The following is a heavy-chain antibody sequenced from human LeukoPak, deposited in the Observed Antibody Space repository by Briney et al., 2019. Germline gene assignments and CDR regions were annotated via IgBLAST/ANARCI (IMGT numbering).Heavy chain of an antibody. CDR2: IYPGDSDT. CDR3: ARRRDPGAFDI. CDR1: GYSFTSYW. Sequence: GESLKISCKGSGYSFTSYWIGGVRQMPGKGLEWMGIIYPGDSDTIYSPSFQGQVTISADKPISTAYLQWSSLKASDTAMYYCARRRDPGAFDIWGQGTMVTVSS. J-gene: IGHJ3*02. V-gene: IGHV5-51*01. D-gene: IGHD5-24*01.